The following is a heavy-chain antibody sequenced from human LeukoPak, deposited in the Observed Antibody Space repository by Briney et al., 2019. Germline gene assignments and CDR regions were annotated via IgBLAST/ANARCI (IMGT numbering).Heavy chain of an antibody. CDR1: GFTFRDYA. J-gene: IGHJ4*02. D-gene: IGHD6-6*01. CDR2: ISWNGGTI. V-gene: IGHV3-9*03. CDR3: AKGPTYSSSSLFDY. Sequence: GGSLRLSCAASGFTFRDYAMHWVRQAPGKGLEWVSGISWNGGTIDYADSVKGRFNISRDNAKNSLYPQMNSMRPEDMALYYCAKGPTYSSSSLFDYWGQGILVAISS.